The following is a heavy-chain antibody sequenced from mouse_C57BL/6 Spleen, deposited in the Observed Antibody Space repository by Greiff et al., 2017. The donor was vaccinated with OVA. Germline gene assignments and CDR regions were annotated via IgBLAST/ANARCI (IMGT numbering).Heavy chain of an antibody. D-gene: IGHD1-3*01. V-gene: IGHV1-64*01. CDR3: AREITGFAY. CDR1: GYTFTSYW. CDR2: IHPNSGST. J-gene: IGHJ3*01. Sequence: HVQLHQPWAVLVKPGASVKLSCKASGYTFTSYWMHWVKQRPGQGLEWIGMIHPNSGSTNYNEKFKSKATLTVDKSSSTAYMQLSSLTSEDSAVYYCAREITGFAYWGQGTLVTVSA.